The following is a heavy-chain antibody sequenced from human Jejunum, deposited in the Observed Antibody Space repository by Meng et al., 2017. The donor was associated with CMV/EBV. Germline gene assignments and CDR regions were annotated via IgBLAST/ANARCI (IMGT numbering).Heavy chain of an antibody. CDR3: ARDNDGSSHYSQFDY. CDR2: LWYDGSRK. Sequence: SGFPLNRYGIHWARQFPGKGLEWVAVLWYDGSRKYFADSVQGRFSISRDDSKNTVYLQMNSLRAEDTAVYYCARDNDGSSHYSQFDYWGQGTLVTVSS. D-gene: IGHD3-22*01. J-gene: IGHJ4*02. CDR1: GFPLNRYG. V-gene: IGHV3-33*01.